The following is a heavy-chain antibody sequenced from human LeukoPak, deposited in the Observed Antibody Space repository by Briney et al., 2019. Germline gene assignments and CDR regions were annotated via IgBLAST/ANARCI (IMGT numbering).Heavy chain of an antibody. V-gene: IGHV3-74*01. Sequence: GGSLRPSCAASGFTFSSYWMHWVRQAPGKGLVWVSRINSDGSSTSYADSVKGRFTISRDNAKNTLYLQMNSLRAEDTAVYYCARLSGYDYEGFDYWGQGTLVTVSS. D-gene: IGHD5-12*01. CDR1: GFTFSSYW. CDR3: ARLSGYDYEGFDY. J-gene: IGHJ4*02. CDR2: INSDGSST.